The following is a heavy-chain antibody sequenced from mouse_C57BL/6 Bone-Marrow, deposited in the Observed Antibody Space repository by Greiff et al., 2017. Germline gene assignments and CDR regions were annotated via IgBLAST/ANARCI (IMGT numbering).Heavy chain of an antibody. CDR2: ISSGGSYT. CDR3: ARDPLYGNYDY. V-gene: IGHV5-6*01. Sequence: VQLKESGGDLVKPGGSLKLSCAASGFTISSYGMSWVRQTPDKRLEWVATISSGGSYTYYPDSVKGRFTISRDNAKNTLYLQMSSLKSEDTAMYYCARDPLYGNYDYWGQGTTLTVSS. D-gene: IGHD2-1*01. J-gene: IGHJ2*01. CDR1: GFTISSYG.